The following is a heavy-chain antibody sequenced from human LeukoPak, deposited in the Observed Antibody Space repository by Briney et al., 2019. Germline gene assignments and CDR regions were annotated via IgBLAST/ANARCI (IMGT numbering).Heavy chain of an antibody. CDR3: ARSRRWSSSWYFDY. V-gene: IGHV4-39*01. D-gene: IGHD6-13*01. J-gene: IGHJ4*02. CDR2: ISYSEST. Sequence: PSETLSLTCTVSGGSISSSKYYWGWIRQPPGKGLEWVGSISYSESTYYNPSRKSRVTISVDTSKNQFSLKLSSVTAADTAVYYCARSRRWSSSWYFDYWGQGTLVTVSS. CDR1: GGSISSSKYY.